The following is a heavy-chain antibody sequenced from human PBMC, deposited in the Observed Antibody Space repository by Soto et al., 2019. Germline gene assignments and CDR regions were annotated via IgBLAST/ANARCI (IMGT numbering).Heavy chain of an antibody. D-gene: IGHD3-22*01. Sequence: GASVKVSCKASGYTFKTYAISWVRQAPGQRLEWMGWISAGNGNTKYSQKFQGRVTITRDTSASTAYMELSSLRSEDTAVYYCARPTYYYDSSGYFSAWGQGTLVTVSS. V-gene: IGHV1-3*01. J-gene: IGHJ5*02. CDR1: GYTFKTYA. CDR3: ARPTYYYDSSGYFSA. CDR2: ISAGNGNT.